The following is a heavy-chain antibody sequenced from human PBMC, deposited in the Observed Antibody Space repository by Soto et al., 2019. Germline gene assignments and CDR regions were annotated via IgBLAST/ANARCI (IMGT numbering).Heavy chain of an antibody. Sequence: QVQLVESGGGVVQPGRSLRLSCAASGFTFSSYAMHWVRQAPGKGLEWVAVISYDGSNKYYADYVKGRFTISRDNSKNTLYSQMNSLSAEDTAVYYCARDDYESTGYSDYWGQGTLVTVSS. CDR3: ARDDYESTGYSDY. D-gene: IGHD3-22*01. CDR2: ISYDGSNK. J-gene: IGHJ4*02. CDR1: GFTFSSYA. V-gene: IGHV3-30-3*01.